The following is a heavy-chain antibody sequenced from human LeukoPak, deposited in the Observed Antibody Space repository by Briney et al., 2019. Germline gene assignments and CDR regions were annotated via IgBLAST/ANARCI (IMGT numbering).Heavy chain of an antibody. D-gene: IGHD5-12*01. Sequence: GGSLRLSCAASGFTFSSYAMSWVRQAPGKGLEWVSSIFGSGSTTYYADSVKGRFTSSRDNSKNTLYLQMNSLRAEDTAVYYCAKNLVATIGDLDYWGQGTLVTVSS. V-gene: IGHV3-23*01. CDR2: IFGSGSTT. CDR3: AKNLVATIGDLDY. J-gene: IGHJ4*02. CDR1: GFTFSSYA.